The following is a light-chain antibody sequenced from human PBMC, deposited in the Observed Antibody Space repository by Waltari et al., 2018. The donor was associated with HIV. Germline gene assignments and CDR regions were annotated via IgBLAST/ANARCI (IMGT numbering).Light chain of an antibody. CDR3: SSFTTSQTYV. J-gene: IGLJ1*01. V-gene: IGLV2-14*03. CDR1: GSDIGVYDF. Sequence: HSALTQPASVSGSPGQSISISCSGTGSDIGVYDFVSWYQQHPGRPPKLIIYDATNRPSDVSDRFSASKSGTTASLTITGLQDEDEADYFCSSFTTSQTYVF. CDR2: DAT.